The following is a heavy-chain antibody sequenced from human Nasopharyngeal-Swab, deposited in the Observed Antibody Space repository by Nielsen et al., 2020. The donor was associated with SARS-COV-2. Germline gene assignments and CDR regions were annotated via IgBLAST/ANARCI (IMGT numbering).Heavy chain of an antibody. V-gene: IGHV3-53*01. J-gene: IGHJ4*02. D-gene: IGHD1-14*01. Sequence: GESLKISCAASGLIVSSNYMSWVRQAPGKGLEWVSIIYSGGTTYYADSVRGRFTISRDNSKNTLSLQMSSLRAEDTAVYYCARVANHSMDSWGQGTLVTVSS. CDR1: GLIVSSNY. CDR3: ARVANHSMDS. CDR2: IYSGGTT.